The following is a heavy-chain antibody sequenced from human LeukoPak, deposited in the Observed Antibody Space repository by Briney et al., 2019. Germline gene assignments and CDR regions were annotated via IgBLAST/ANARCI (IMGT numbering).Heavy chain of an antibody. Sequence: PGGSLRLSCAASGFTFSSYSMNWVRQAPGKGLEWVSSISSSSSYIYYADSVKGRFTISRHNSKNTLYLQMNSLRAEDTAVYYCATEIAARYYYGMDVWGQGTTVTVSS. D-gene: IGHD6-6*01. CDR3: ATEIAARYYYGMDV. J-gene: IGHJ6*02. V-gene: IGHV3-21*04. CDR1: GFTFSSYS. CDR2: ISSSSSYI.